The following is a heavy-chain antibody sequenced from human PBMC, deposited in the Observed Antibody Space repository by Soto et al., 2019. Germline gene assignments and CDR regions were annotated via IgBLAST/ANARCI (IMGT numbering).Heavy chain of an antibody. J-gene: IGHJ4*02. Sequence: SEPRSITCAVSGGSISSGAYSWSWSRQPPGKGLELIGYIYPGGSTYYNPSLKSRVTISVDRSKNQFSLKLSSVTAADTAVYYCARHGSNWGQGTLVTVSS. CDR2: IYPGGST. CDR1: GGSISSGAYS. CDR3: ARHGSN. V-gene: IGHV4-30-2*01.